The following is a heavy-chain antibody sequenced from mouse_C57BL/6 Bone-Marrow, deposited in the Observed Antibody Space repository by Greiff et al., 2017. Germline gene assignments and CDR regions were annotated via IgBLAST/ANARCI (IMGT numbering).Heavy chain of an antibody. D-gene: IGHD4-1*01. CDR2: INPYNGGT. CDR3: ARGAFNWDVWFAY. CDR1: GYTFTDYY. Sequence: VQLKESGPVLVKPGASVKMSCKASGYTFTDYYMNWVKQSHGKSLEWIGVINPYNGGTSYNQKFKGKATLTVDKSSSTAYMELNSLTSEDSAVYYCARGAFNWDVWFAYWGQGTLVTVSA. V-gene: IGHV1-19*01. J-gene: IGHJ3*01.